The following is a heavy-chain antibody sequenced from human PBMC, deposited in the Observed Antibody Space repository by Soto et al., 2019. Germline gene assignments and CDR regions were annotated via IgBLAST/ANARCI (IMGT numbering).Heavy chain of an antibody. Sequence: GGSLRHSCEASGFTISECSMNWVRQTPGKGLEWVPYITSSSSNIYYADSVKGRFTISRDNAKNSLYLQMNSLRDEDTAVYYCAREWNPLNWFDPWGQGTLVTVSS. CDR2: ITSSSSNI. J-gene: IGHJ5*02. D-gene: IGHD1-1*01. CDR1: GFTISECS. CDR3: AREWNPLNWFDP. V-gene: IGHV3-48*02.